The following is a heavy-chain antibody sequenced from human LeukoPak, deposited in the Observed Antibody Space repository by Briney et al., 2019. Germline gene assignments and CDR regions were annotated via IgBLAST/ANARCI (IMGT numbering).Heavy chain of an antibody. CDR1: GFTFSSYE. Sequence: GGSLRLSCAASGFTFSSYEMNWVRQAPGKGLEWVSYISSSGSTIYYADSVKGRFTISRDNAKNSLYLQMNSMRAEDTAVYYCARTTYYYDSSGKGVFRYFDYWGQGTLVTVSS. CDR2: ISSSGSTI. V-gene: IGHV3-48*03. CDR3: ARTTYYYDSSGKGVFRYFDY. J-gene: IGHJ4*02. D-gene: IGHD3-22*01.